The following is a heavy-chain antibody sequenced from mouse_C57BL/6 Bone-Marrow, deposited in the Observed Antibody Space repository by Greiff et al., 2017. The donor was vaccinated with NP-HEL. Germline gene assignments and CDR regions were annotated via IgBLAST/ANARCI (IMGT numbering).Heavy chain of an antibody. CDR2: ISYDVSH. J-gene: IGHJ4*01. CDR1: GSSITSGHY. CDR3: ARRILGYYAMDY. V-gene: IGHV3-6*01. Sequence: EVHLQASGPGLVKPSQSLSLTCSVTGSSITSGHYWNWIRQFPGTKLEWMRYISYDVSHNYQPSLKNRISITRDPSKNQFFLKLNSVTTEDTATYYCARRILGYYAMDYWGQGTSVTVSS. D-gene: IGHD4-1*01.